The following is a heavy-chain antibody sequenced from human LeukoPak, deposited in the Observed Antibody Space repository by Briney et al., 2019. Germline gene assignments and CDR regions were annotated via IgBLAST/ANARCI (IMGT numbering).Heavy chain of an antibody. Sequence: AGGSLRLSCTASGFTFGDYAMTWVRQAPGKGLEWVGFIRSKAYSGTTEYAASVKGRFTISRDDSKSIAYLQMNSLKIEDTAMYYCTRDSTTMVRTYWGQGTLVTVSP. CDR3: TRDSTTMVRTY. CDR1: GFTFGDYA. V-gene: IGHV3-49*04. J-gene: IGHJ4*02. D-gene: IGHD3-10*01. CDR2: IRSKAYSGTT.